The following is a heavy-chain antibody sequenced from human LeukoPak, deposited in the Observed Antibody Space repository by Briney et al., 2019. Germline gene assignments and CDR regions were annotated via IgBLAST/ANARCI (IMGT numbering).Heavy chain of an antibody. D-gene: IGHD3-22*01. Sequence: SETLSLTCTVSGGPIFSYYGSWIRQTAGKGLEWIGRLYPGVGTDYNPSLKSRVTMSVDTSKKQFALKLSAVTAADTAVYYCARLKFYDSTGYSPGHYMDVWGKGTTVTVSS. CDR3: ARLKFYDSTGYSPGHYMDV. CDR1: GGPIFSYY. J-gene: IGHJ6*03. V-gene: IGHV4-4*07. CDR2: LYPGVGT.